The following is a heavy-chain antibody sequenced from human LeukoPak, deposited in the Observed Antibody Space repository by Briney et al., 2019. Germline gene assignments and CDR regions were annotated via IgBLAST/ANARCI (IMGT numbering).Heavy chain of an antibody. D-gene: IGHD4-17*01. CDR3: ARDRGYTVTTTPFDY. CDR1: GFTLSSYG. J-gene: IGHJ4*02. Sequence: PGGSLRLSCAASGFTLSSYGMHWVRQAPGKGLEWVAVIWYDGSNKYYADSVKGRFTISRDNSKNTLYLQMNSLRAEDTAVYYCARDRGYTVTTTPFDYWGQGTLVTVSS. CDR2: IWYDGSNK. V-gene: IGHV3-33*01.